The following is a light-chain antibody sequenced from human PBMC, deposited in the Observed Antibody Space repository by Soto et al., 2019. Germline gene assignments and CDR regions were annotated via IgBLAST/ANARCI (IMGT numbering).Light chain of an antibody. Sequence: DIQVTQSPSFVSASVGDSVTITCRASQAVSTWLAWYQQKPRGAPRLLIYAASTLQSGVPSRFSGSGSGTDFTLTIRSLQPEDFATYYCQQSNSFPRTFGGGTKVDIK. V-gene: IGKV1-12*01. CDR3: QQSNSFPRT. CDR1: QAVSTW. CDR2: AAS. J-gene: IGKJ4*01.